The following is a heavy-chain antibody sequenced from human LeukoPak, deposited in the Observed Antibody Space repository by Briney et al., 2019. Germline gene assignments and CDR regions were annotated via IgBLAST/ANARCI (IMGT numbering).Heavy chain of an antibody. D-gene: IGHD6-19*01. CDR2: IYPGDSDT. V-gene: IGHV5-51*01. CDR3: ASTPGIAVAGGRDYYGMDV. CDR1: GYSFTSYW. J-gene: IGHJ6*02. Sequence: GESLKISCKGSGYSFTSYWIGWVRQMPGKGLEWVGIIYPGDSDTRYSPSFQGQVTISADKSISTAYLQWSSLKASDTAMYYCASTPGIAVAGGRDYYGMDVWGQGTTVTVSS.